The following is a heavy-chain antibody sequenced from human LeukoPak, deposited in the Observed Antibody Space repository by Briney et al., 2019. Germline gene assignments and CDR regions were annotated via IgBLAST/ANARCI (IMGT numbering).Heavy chain of an antibody. CDR2: VSSSSRTI. D-gene: IGHD4-23*01. CDR3: ARDLGLYDYGGNIDF. Sequence: GGSLRLSCTASGFTFNTYSMNWVRQAPGKGLEWVSYVSSSSRTIYYADSVKGRFTISRDNAKNSLYLQMNSLRAEDTAVYYCARDLGLYDYGGNIDFWGQGTLVAVSS. V-gene: IGHV3-48*04. CDR1: GFTFNTYS. J-gene: IGHJ4*02.